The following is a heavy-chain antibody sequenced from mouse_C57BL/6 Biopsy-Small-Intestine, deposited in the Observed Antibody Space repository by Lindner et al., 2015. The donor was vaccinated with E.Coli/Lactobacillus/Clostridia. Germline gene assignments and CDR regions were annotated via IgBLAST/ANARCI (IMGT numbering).Heavy chain of an antibody. Sequence: VQLQESGPELVKPGDSVKMSCKASGYRFTDYYMDWVKQSHGKGLEWIGYIYPNNGGRSYNQKFKGKATVTVDKSSSTAYMELHSLTSEDSAVYYCARRTGPYAMDYWGQGTSVTVSS. CDR2: IYPNNGGR. CDR3: ARRTGPYAMDY. J-gene: IGHJ4*01. D-gene: IGHD4-1*01. V-gene: IGHV1-34*02. CDR1: GYRFTDYY.